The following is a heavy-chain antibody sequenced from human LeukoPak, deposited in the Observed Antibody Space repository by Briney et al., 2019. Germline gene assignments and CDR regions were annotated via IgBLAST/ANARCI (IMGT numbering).Heavy chain of an antibody. D-gene: IGHD3-16*01. CDR1: AFTFPNAW. V-gene: IGHV3-15*05. J-gene: IGHJ4*02. Sequence: GGALRLSCVASAFTFPNAWMSWARQAPGKGRQWVAHIKSKTDGGTTDYSAPVKGRFIISRDDSEYTLYLQMNSLKTDDTAVYYCAKYDASVNFDYWGQGTLVTVSS. CDR2: IKSKTDGGTT. CDR3: AKYDASVNFDY.